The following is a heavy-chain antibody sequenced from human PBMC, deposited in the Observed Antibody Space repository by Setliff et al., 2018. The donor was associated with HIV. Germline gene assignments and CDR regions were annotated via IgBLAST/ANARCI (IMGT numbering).Heavy chain of an antibody. CDR1: NGSINGYY. V-gene: IGHV4-59*01. Sequence: PSETLSLTCSVSNGSINGYYWTWIRQPPGKGLEWIGYISHTGSTNFNPSLKSRVSMSVDLSKNQFSLHLVSVTAADTAVYYCTGDYNSGSNRFDYWGQGTPVTVSS. CDR3: TGDYNSGSNRFDY. J-gene: IGHJ4*02. D-gene: IGHD3-10*01. CDR2: ISHTGST.